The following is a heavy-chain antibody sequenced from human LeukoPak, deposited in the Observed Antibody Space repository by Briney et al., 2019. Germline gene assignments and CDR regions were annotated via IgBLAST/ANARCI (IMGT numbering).Heavy chain of an antibody. D-gene: IGHD2-21*02. V-gene: IGHV3-48*01. CDR3: AKDPTVVVTVVDY. Sequence: GGSLRLSCAASGFTFSSYSMNWVRQAPGKGLEWVSYISSSSSTIYYADSVKGRFTISRDNAKNSLYLQMNSLRAEDTAVYYCAKDPTVVVTVVDYWGQGTLVTVSS. CDR1: GFTFSSYS. J-gene: IGHJ4*02. CDR2: ISSSSSTI.